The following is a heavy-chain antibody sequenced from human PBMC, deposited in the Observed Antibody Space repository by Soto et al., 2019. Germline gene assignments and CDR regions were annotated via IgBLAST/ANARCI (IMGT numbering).Heavy chain of an antibody. J-gene: IGHJ6*02. Sequence: SETLSLTCTVSGGSISSGDYYWSWIRQPPGKGLEWIGYIYYSGSTYYNPSLKSRVTISVDTSKNQFSLKLSSVTAADTAVYYCARDPGIAARPRYYYGMDVWGQGTTVTVCS. CDR2: IYYSGST. CDR1: GGSISSGDYY. D-gene: IGHD6-6*01. CDR3: ARDPGIAARPRYYYGMDV. V-gene: IGHV4-30-4*01.